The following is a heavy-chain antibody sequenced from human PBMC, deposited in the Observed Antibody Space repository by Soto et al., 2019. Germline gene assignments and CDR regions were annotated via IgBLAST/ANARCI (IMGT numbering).Heavy chain of an antibody. Sequence: GESLKISCKGSGYSFTSYWIGWVRQMPGKGLEWKGIIYPGDSDTRYSPSFQGQVTISADKSISTAYLQWSSLKASDTALYYCARTAAAGTDWFDPWGQGTLVTVSS. CDR1: GYSFTSYW. CDR3: ARTAAAGTDWFDP. J-gene: IGHJ5*02. V-gene: IGHV5-51*01. D-gene: IGHD6-13*01. CDR2: IYPGDSDT.